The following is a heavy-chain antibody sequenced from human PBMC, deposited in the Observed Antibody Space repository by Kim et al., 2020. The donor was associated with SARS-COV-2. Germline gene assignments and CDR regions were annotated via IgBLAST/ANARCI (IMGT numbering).Heavy chain of an antibody. D-gene: IGHD5-12*01. Sequence: SETLSLTCAVYGGSFSGYYWSWIRQPPGKGLEWIGEINHSGSANYNPSLKSRVTISVDTSKNQFSLKLSSVTAADTAVYYCARVKGWLRFPYYYGMDVWG. CDR3: ARVKGWLRFPYYYGMDV. CDR2: INHSGSA. V-gene: IGHV4-34*01. CDR1: GGSFSGYY. J-gene: IGHJ6*01.